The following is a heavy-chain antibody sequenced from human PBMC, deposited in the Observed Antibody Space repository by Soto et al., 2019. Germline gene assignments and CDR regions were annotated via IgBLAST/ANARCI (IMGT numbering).Heavy chain of an antibody. CDR1: GFTFSSYA. CDR2: ISYDGSNK. D-gene: IGHD4-17*01. J-gene: IGHJ4*02. CDR3: ARSSYGTQPRAPPGY. Sequence: GGSLRLSCAASGFTFSSYAMHWVRQAPGKGLEWVAVISYDGSNKYYADSVKGRFTISRDNSKNTLYLQMNSLRAEDTAVYYCARSSYGTQPRAPPGYWGQGTLVTVSS. V-gene: IGHV3-30-3*01.